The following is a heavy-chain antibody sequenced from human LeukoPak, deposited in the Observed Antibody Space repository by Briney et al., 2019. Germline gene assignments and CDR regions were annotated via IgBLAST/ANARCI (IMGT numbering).Heavy chain of an antibody. Sequence: SETLSLTCTVSGGSISISSYYWGWIRQPPGKGLEWIGSIYYSGSTYYNPSLKSRVTISVDTSKNQFSLRLSSVTAADTAVYYCATTHDYGGNPLGQGTLVTVSS. J-gene: IGHJ5*02. CDR1: GGSISISSYY. CDR3: ATTHDYGGNP. V-gene: IGHV4-39*07. D-gene: IGHD4-23*01. CDR2: IYYSGST.